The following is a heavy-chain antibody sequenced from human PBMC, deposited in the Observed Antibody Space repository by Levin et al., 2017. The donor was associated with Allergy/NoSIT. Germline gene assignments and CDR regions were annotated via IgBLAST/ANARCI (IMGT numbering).Heavy chain of an antibody. J-gene: IGHJ6*03. D-gene: IGHD3-16*01. V-gene: IGHV3-74*01. CDR1: GFPFSSYW. CDR2: INSDGSTT. CDR3: ARDLGAPHYYYYYMAV. Sequence: GGSLRLSCAASGFPFSSYWVHWVRQAPGKGLVWVSRINSDGSTTNYADSVKGRFTISRDNAKNTLYLQMNSLRVEDTAVYFCARDLGAPHYYYYYMAVWGKGTTVTVSS.